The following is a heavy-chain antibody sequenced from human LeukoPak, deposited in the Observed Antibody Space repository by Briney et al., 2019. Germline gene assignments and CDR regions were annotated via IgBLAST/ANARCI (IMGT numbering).Heavy chain of an antibody. Sequence: ASVKASCKASGYTFTSYGISWVRQAPGQGLEWMGWISACNGHTNYAQKLQGRVTMTTDTSTSTAYMELRSLRSDDTAVYYCARAQTPPPYCSGGSCYTLGPYYFDYWGQGTLVTVSS. D-gene: IGHD2-15*01. CDR3: ARAQTPPPYCSGGSCYTLGPYYFDY. V-gene: IGHV1-18*01. J-gene: IGHJ4*02. CDR2: ISACNGHT. CDR1: GYTFTSYG.